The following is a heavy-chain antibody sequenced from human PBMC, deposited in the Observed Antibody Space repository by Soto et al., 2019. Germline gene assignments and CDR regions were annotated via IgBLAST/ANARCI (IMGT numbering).Heavy chain of an antibody. J-gene: IGHJ6*02. Sequence: QVQLVQSGAEVKKPGSSVKVSCKASGGTFSSYTISWVRQAPGQGLEWMGRIIPILGIANYAQKFQGRVTITADKSTSPAYMELSSLRSEDTAVYYCARDALHDYYDILTGNGGYYYGMDVWGQGTTVTVSS. D-gene: IGHD3-9*01. CDR3: ARDALHDYYDILTGNGGYYYGMDV. V-gene: IGHV1-69*08. CDR1: GGTFSSYT. CDR2: IIPILGIA.